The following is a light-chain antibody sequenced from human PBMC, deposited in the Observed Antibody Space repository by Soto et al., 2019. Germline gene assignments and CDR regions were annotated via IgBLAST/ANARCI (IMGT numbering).Light chain of an antibody. CDR2: EVS. V-gene: IGLV2-14*01. Sequence: QSVLTQPASVSGSPGQSITISCTGTSSDVGSYNYASWYQQHPGKAPKLMIYEVSDRPSGISSRFSGSKSGNTASLTISGLQTEDEADYYCSSYTSSSTLFGTGTK. J-gene: IGLJ1*01. CDR3: SSYTSSSTL. CDR1: SSDVGSYNY.